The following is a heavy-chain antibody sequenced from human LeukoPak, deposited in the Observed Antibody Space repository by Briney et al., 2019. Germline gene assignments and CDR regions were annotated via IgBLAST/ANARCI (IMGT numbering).Heavy chain of an antibody. CDR3: ARPYCSRADCYADSFDV. J-gene: IGHJ3*01. D-gene: IGHD2-2*01. CDR2: IWYDGSNE. CDR1: GFTFSSYW. V-gene: IGHV3-33*08. Sequence: PGGSLRLSCGASGFTFSSYWMSWVRQAPGKGLEWVAVIWYDGSNENYGDSVKGRFTISRDNSKNTLYLQMSSLRAEDTAVYYCARPYCSRADCYADSFDVWGQGTMVTVSS.